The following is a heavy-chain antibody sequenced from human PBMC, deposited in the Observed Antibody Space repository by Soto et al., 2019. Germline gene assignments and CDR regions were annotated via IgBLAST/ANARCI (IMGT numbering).Heavy chain of an antibody. V-gene: IGHV3-30*09. J-gene: IGHJ6*02. CDR3: ARDLNDFWTGYSERVYGTDV. D-gene: IGHD3-3*01. CDR1: GFIFSDYG. Sequence: QVQVVESGGDVVLPGRSLRLSCVVSGFIFSDYGFHWVRQAPGKGLEWVAVISYDGNNKNYADSVKGRFAISRDDSESMVFLEMNSLRIEDSAVYYCARDLNDFWTGYSERVYGTDVWGQGTMVTVSS. CDR2: ISYDGNNK.